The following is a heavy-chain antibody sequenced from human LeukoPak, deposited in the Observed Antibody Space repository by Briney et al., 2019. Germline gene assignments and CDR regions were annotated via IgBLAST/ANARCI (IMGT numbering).Heavy chain of an antibody. J-gene: IGHJ4*02. CDR3: ARGALVLAASFDY. D-gene: IGHD2-15*01. CDR2: IIPILGIA. Sequence: GASVKVSCKASGGTFSSYAISWVRQAPGQGLEWMGRIIPILGIANYAQKFQGRVTITADKSTSTAYMELSSLRSEDTAVYYCARGALVLAASFDYWGQGTLVTVSS. CDR1: GGTFSSYA. V-gene: IGHV1-69*04.